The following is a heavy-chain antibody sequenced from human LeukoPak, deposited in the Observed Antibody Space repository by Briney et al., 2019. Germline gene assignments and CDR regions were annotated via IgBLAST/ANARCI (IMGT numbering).Heavy chain of an antibody. Sequence: SETLSLTCVVSDGSISSSNWWSWVRQPPGKGLEWIGEIYHSGGTNYNPSLKSRVTISVDKSKNQFSLKLYSVTAADTAVYYCATLAVRAAAEVDYWGQGTLVTVSS. CDR3: ATLAVRAAAEVDY. D-gene: IGHD6-13*01. J-gene: IGHJ4*02. CDR1: DGSISSSNW. CDR2: IYHSGGT. V-gene: IGHV4-4*02.